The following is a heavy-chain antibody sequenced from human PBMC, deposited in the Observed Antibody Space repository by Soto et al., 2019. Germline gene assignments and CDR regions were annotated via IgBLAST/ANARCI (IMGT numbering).Heavy chain of an antibody. CDR2: ISGFNGNT. CDR3: ARAGKYFYGSGSPYYYGMDV. Sequence: QVQLVQSGAEVKKPGASVKVFFKASGYTFTSYGVSWVRQAPGQGLEWMGWISGFNGNTDYAQKLQGRVTMTTDTSTSTAYMELRSLRSDDTAVYYCARAGKYFYGSGSPYYYGMDVWGQGITVTVSS. D-gene: IGHD3-10*01. CDR1: GYTFTSYG. J-gene: IGHJ6*02. V-gene: IGHV1-18*04.